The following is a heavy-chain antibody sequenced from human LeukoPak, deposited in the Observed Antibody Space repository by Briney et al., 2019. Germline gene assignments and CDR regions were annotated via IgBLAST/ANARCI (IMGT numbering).Heavy chain of an antibody. CDR2: ITGSGDTT. J-gene: IGHJ4*02. D-gene: IGHD1-26*01. V-gene: IGHV3-23*01. CDR1: GFMFRSYG. Sequence: GGSLRLSCAASGFMFRSYGMNWVRQAPGKGLEWVSGITGSGDTTYYADSVKGQFTISRDNSKNSLYLQMNSLRAEDTAVYYCARDGLSSGSYDYWGQGTLVTVSS. CDR3: ARDGLSSGSYDY.